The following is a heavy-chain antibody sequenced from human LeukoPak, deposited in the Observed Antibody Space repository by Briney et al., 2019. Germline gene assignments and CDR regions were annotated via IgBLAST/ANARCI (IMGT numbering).Heavy chain of an antibody. J-gene: IGHJ4*02. CDR2: IYSDGST. CDR1: GFTFSGYW. CDR3: ARCNLAAAGAKTDY. V-gene: IGHV3-66*01. D-gene: IGHD6-13*01. Sequence: PGGSLRLSCAASGFTFSGYWMSWVRQAPGKGLEWVSVIYSDGSTYFADSVKGRFTISRDNSKDTLYLQMNSLRAEDTAVYYCARCNLAAAGAKTDYWGQGTLVTVSS.